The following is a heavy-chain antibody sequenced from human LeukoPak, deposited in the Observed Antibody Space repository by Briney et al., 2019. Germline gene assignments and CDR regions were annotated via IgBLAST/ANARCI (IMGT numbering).Heavy chain of an antibody. Sequence: GESLKISCKGSGYSFSSNWIGWVRQMPGKGLEWMAIIYPGDSDTRYSPSFQGQVTISADKSISTAYLQWSSLKASDTAMYYCARPPTTRDVFDIWGQGTMVTVSS. CDR1: GYSFSSNW. CDR2: IYPGDSDT. V-gene: IGHV5-51*01. CDR3: ARPPTTRDVFDI. J-gene: IGHJ3*02. D-gene: IGHD4-17*01.